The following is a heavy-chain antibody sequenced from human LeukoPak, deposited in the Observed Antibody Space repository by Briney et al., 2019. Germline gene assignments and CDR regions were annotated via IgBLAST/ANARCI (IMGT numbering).Heavy chain of an antibody. CDR3: ARPFPDCSGGSCYYYFDY. CDR2: TRNKANSYTT. CDR1: GFAFSDHY. V-gene: IGHV3-72*01. D-gene: IGHD2-15*01. J-gene: IGHJ4*02. Sequence: PGGSLRLSCAASGFAFSDHYMDWVRQAPGKGLEWVGRTRNKANSYTTEYAASVKGRFTISRDDSKNSLYLQMNSLKTEDTAVYYCARPFPDCSGGSCYYYFDYWGQGTLVTVSS.